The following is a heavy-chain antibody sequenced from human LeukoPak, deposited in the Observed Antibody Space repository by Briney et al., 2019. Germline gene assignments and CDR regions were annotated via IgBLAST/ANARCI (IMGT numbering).Heavy chain of an antibody. J-gene: IGHJ4*02. Sequence: SETLSLTCAVSGYSISSGYYWGWIRQPPGKGLEWIGSIYHSGSTYYNPSLKSRVTISVDTSKNQFSLKLSSVTAADTAVYYCARGYYDFWSGNPYLRTPRANFDYWGQGTLVTVSS. CDR2: IYHSGST. CDR1: GYSISSGYY. CDR3: ARGYYDFWSGNPYLRTPRANFDY. V-gene: IGHV4-38-2*01. D-gene: IGHD3-3*01.